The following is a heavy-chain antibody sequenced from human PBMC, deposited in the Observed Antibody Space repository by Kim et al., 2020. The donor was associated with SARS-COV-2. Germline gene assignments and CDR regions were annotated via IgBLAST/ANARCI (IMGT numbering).Heavy chain of an antibody. CDR1: GFTFGDYA. V-gene: IGHV3-49*03. CDR2: IRSKAYGGTT. D-gene: IGHD4-4*01. J-gene: IGHJ6*02. CDR3: TRVLGTHDYSNYEVTDYYYYGMDV. Sequence: GRSLRLSCTASGFTFGDYAMSWFRQAPGKGLEWVGFIRSKAYGGTTEYAASVKGRFTISRDDSKSIAYLQMNSLKTEDTAVYYCTRVLGTHDYSNYEVTDYYYYGMDVWGQGTTVTVSS.